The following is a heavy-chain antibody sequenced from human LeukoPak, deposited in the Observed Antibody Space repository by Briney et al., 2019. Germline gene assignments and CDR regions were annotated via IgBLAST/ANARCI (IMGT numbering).Heavy chain of an antibody. Sequence: SETLSLTCAVSGGSVTSDNWWSWIRQPPGKGLEWIGYIYYSGSTNYNPSLKSRVTISVDTSKNQFSLKLSSVTAADTAVYYCARGGGGPYYYYGMDVWGQGTTVTVSS. D-gene: IGHD4-23*01. J-gene: IGHJ6*02. CDR3: ARGGGGPYYYYGMDV. V-gene: IGHV4-61*01. CDR2: IYYSGST. CDR1: GGSVTSDNW.